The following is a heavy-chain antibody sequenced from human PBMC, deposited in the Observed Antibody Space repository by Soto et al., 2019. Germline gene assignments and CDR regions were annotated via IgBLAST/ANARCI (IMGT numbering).Heavy chain of an antibody. Sequence: PGESLKISCKGSGYSFTTYWITWVRQVPGKVLEWMGRIDPSDSYASYSPSLQGHVTMSADKSISTAYLQWSSLKASDTAMFYCGRVRVDKAEGWFDPWGXGTLVTVSS. V-gene: IGHV5-10-1*01. CDR2: IDPSDSYA. J-gene: IGHJ5*02. CDR3: GRVRVDKAEGWFDP. D-gene: IGHD5-12*01. CDR1: GYSFTTYW.